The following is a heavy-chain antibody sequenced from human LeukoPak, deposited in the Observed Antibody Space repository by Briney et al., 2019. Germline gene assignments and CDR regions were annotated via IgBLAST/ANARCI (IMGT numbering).Heavy chain of an antibody. D-gene: IGHD3-10*01. V-gene: IGHV3-30*18. CDR2: ISYDENNK. J-gene: IGHJ4*02. CDR1: GFTFSSYG. CDR3: AKNYYGSGSYYNDY. Sequence: PGRSLRLSCAASGFTFSSYGMHWVRQAPGKGLEWVAVISYDENNKYYADSVKGRFTISRDNSKNTLYLQMNSLRAEDTAVYYCAKNYYGSGSYYNDYWGQGTLVTVSS.